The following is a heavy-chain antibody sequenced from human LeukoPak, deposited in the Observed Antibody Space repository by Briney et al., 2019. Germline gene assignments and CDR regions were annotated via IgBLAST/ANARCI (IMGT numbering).Heavy chain of an antibody. Sequence: PGGSLRLSCAASGFTFSSYGMHWVRQAPGKGLEWVAFIRYDGSNKYYADSVKGRFTISRDNSKNTLYLQMNSLRAEDTAVYYCAKDPSLRYFDWYYYYYYMDVWGKGTTVTISS. CDR3: AKDPSLRYFDWYYYYYYMDV. CDR1: GFTFSSYG. CDR2: IRYDGSNK. D-gene: IGHD3-9*01. V-gene: IGHV3-30*02. J-gene: IGHJ6*03.